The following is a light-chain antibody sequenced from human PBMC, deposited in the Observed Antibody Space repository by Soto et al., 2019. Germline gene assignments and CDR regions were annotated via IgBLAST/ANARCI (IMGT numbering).Light chain of an antibody. CDR2: AAS. Sequence: KVMTQSPATLSVSPGERATLSCRASQSVTNNFAWYQQKPGQTPRLLIYAASPRSNDIPARFSGSGSGTDFTLTISILQSEDFANYYCQQYNNWPITFGQGTRLEIK. J-gene: IGKJ5*01. CDR1: QSVTNN. V-gene: IGKV3-15*01. CDR3: QQYNNWPIT.